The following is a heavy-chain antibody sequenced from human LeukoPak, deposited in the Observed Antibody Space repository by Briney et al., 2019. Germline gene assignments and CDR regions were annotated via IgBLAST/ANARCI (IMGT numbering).Heavy chain of an antibody. D-gene: IGHD4-23*01. Sequence: GSLEPPCCAPRIPLNKLYNKRVRQAPGEGPEWVSSISGSSDYIYYAASVKGRFTISRDNAKNSLYLQMNSLRAEDTAVYYCARDDYGGNDYFDYWGQGTLVTVSS. J-gene: IGHJ4*02. CDR1: RIPLNKLY. CDR2: ISGSSDYI. CDR3: ARDDYGGNDYFDY. V-gene: IGHV3-21*01.